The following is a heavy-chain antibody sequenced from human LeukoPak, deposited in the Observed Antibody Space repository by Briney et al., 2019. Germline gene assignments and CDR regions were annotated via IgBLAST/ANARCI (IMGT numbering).Heavy chain of an antibody. CDR2: ISSSGSTI. V-gene: IGHV3-48*03. CDR3: ARPIEDYGDYLDYMDV. Sequence: PGGSLRLSCAASGFTFSSYEMNWVRQAPGKGLEWVSYISSSGSTIYYADSVKGRFTISRDNAKNSLYLQMNSLRAEDTAVYYCARPIEDYGDYLDYMDVWGKGTTVTVSS. J-gene: IGHJ6*03. CDR1: GFTFSSYE. D-gene: IGHD4-17*01.